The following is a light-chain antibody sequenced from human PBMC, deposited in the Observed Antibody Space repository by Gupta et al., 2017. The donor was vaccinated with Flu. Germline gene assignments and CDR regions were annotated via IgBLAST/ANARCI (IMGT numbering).Light chain of an antibody. CDR1: QSVSSSY. CDR3: QQYGSSPWT. CDR2: GPS. V-gene: IGKV3-20*01. Sequence: EIVLTQSPDTLSLSPGERATLSCRASQSVSSSYLAWYQQKPGQAPRLLIFGPSSRATGIPDSFSGSGSGTNFTLTISRLEPEDFAVYYCQQYGSSPWTFGQGTKVEIK. J-gene: IGKJ1*01.